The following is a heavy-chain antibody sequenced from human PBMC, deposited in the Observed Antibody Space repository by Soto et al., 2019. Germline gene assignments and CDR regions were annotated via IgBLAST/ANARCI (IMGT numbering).Heavy chain of an antibody. CDR2: MGGVRGYT. J-gene: IGHJ4*02. Sequence: EVQLLESGGGLVQPGGSLGLSGAASGFTFSTKVMSWVRQAPGKGLEGVSAMGGVRGYTYYADSVKGRFTISRDNSKNTLYLQMNSLRAEDTAVYYCAKISCSSTNCYVVSGAGSYFDSWGQGTLVIVSS. D-gene: IGHD2-2*01. V-gene: IGHV3-23*01. CDR3: AKISCSSTNCYVVSGAGSYFDS. CDR1: GFTFSTKV.